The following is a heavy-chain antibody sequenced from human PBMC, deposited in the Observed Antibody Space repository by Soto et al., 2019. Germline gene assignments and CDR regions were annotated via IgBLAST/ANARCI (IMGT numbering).Heavy chain of an antibody. J-gene: IGHJ3*02. Sequence: QVQLQASGPGLVKPSETLSLTCPVAGGSISSYYWSWIRQPPGKGLEWIGYIYYSGSTNYNPSLKSRVTISVDTSKNQFSLKLSSVTAADTAVYYCARHGYGDYVGAFDIWGQGTMVTVSS. CDR2: IYYSGST. D-gene: IGHD4-17*01. CDR3: ARHGYGDYVGAFDI. CDR1: GGSISSYY. V-gene: IGHV4-59*08.